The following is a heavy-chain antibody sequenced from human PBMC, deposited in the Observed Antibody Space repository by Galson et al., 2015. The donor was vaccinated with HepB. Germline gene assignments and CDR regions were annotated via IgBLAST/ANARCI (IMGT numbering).Heavy chain of an antibody. CDR2: ISAYNGNT. V-gene: IGHV1-18*01. J-gene: IGHJ6*02. CDR1: GYTFTSYG. D-gene: IGHD3-10*01. Sequence: SVKVSCKASGYTFTSYGISWVRQAPGQGLEWMGWISAYNGNTNYAQKLQGRVTMTTDTSTSTAYMELRSLRSDDTAVYYCARCGSGSYYNSHYYYGMDVWGQGTTVTVSS. CDR3: ARCGSGSYYNSHYYYGMDV.